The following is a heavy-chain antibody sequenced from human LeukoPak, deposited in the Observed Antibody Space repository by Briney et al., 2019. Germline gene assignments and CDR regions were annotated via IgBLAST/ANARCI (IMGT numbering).Heavy chain of an antibody. Sequence: GGSLRLSCAASGFTFSSYSMNWVRQAPGKGLEWVSSISSSSSYIYYADSVKGRFTISRDNAKNSLYLQMNSLGAEDTAVYYCATHRVTYYYDSNAFDIWGQGTMVTVSS. CDR3: ATHRVTYYYDSNAFDI. J-gene: IGHJ3*02. D-gene: IGHD3-22*01. CDR2: ISSSSSYI. V-gene: IGHV3-21*01. CDR1: GFTFSSYS.